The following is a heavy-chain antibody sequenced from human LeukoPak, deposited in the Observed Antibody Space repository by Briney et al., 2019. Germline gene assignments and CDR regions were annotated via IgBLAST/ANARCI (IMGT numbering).Heavy chain of an antibody. V-gene: IGHV3-7*03. CDR2: IKPDGSQK. CDR3: VRDGYSSGWYGWFDP. Sequence: PGGSLRLSCVGSGFNFRSYWMSWVRQAPGKGLEWVANIKPDGSQKYFVDSVRGRFTISRDNAKNSVYLQMTSLRAEDTALYYCVRDGYSSGWYGWFDPWGQGTLVTVSS. J-gene: IGHJ5*02. CDR1: GFNFRSYW. D-gene: IGHD6-19*01.